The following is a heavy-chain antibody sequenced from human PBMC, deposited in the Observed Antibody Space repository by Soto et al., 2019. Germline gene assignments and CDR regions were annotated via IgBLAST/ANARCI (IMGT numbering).Heavy chain of an antibody. CDR1: GFTFDDYA. V-gene: IGHV3-9*01. CDR3: GKVGGLGSYYGWGMDV. J-gene: IGHJ6*02. Sequence: EVQLVESGGGLIQPGRSLRLSCVTSGFTFDDYAMHWVRQAPGKGLEWVSGVSWNSDTIGYADSVKGRFSISRDSAKKSLYLQMNRLRPEDTALYYCGKVGGLGSYYGWGMDVWGQGTTVTVSS. CDR2: VSWNSDTI. D-gene: IGHD3-10*01.